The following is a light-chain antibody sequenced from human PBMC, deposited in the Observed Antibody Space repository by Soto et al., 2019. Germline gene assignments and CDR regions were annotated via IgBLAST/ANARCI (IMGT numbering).Light chain of an antibody. CDR3: SSYTSSSTLV. CDR2: EVT. V-gene: IGLV2-14*01. J-gene: IGLJ3*02. Sequence: QSALTQPASVSGSPGQSITISCSGTGSDVGGYKYVSWYQQHPGKAPKLMIYEVTNRPSGVSNRFSGSKSGNTASLTISGLQAEDEADYFCSSYTSSSTLVFGGGTKVTVL. CDR1: GSDVGGYKY.